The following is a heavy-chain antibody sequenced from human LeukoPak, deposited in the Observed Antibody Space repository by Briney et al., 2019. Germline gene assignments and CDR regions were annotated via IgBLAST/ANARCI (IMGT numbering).Heavy chain of an antibody. CDR2: INPSAGST. Sequence: ASVKVSCKASGYTFTSYYMHWVRQAPGQGLEWMGIINPSAGSTGYAQKFQGRVTMTRDTSTSTVYMELSSLRSEDTAVYYCARGAAAGSVAKNWFDPWGQGTLVTVSS. D-gene: IGHD6-13*01. V-gene: IGHV1-46*01. CDR1: GYTFTSYY. J-gene: IGHJ5*02. CDR3: ARGAAAGSVAKNWFDP.